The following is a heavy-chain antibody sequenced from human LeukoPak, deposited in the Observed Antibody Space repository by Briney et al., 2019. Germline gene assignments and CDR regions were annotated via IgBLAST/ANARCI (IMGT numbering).Heavy chain of an antibody. D-gene: IGHD3-22*01. J-gene: IGHJ4*02. CDR2: IIPILGIA. CDR3: ARDPDYYDSSGYYYYFDY. CDR1: GGTFSSYA. Sequence: SVEVSCKASGGTFSSYAISWVRQAPGQGLEWMGRIIPILGIANYAQKFQGRVTITADKSTSTAYMELSSLRSEDTAVYYCARDPDYYDSSGYYYYFDYWGQGTLVTVSS. V-gene: IGHV1-69*04.